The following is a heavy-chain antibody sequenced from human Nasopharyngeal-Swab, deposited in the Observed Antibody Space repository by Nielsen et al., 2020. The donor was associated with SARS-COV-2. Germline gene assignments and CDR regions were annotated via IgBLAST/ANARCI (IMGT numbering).Heavy chain of an antibody. V-gene: IGHV1-2*06. J-gene: IGHJ6*02. D-gene: IGHD6-19*01. CDR1: SYTFSGNY. CDR2: INPNSGGT. Sequence: NISCASSYTFSGNYMHWVRLAPDQGLEWMGRINPNSGGTNYAQKFQGRVTMTRDTSISTAYMELSRLRSDDTAVYYCARDPTSVAGTGDYYYGMDVWGQGTTVTVSS. CDR3: ARDPTSVAGTGDYYYGMDV.